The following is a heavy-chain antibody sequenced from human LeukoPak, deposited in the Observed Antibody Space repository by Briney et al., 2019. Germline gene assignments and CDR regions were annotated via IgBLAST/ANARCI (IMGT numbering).Heavy chain of an antibody. Sequence: GGSLRLSCAASGFSFSTYWMSWVRQAPGKGLEWVALINPDGTERYYVDSVKGRFTISRDNAKNSLDLQMDSLRAEDTAVYYCTGCGRIRCSLDSIDFWGQGTLVTVSS. D-gene: IGHD1-26*01. CDR3: TGCGRIRCSLDSIDF. J-gene: IGHJ4*02. CDR1: GFSFSTYW. CDR2: INPDGTER. V-gene: IGHV3-7*03.